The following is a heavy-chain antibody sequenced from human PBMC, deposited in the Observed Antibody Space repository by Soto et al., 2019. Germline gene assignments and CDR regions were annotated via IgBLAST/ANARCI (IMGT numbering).Heavy chain of an antibody. Sequence: QITLKESGPALVKPTQTLTLTCTFSGFSLSDTGVAVGWIRQPPGKALEWLALIYWDDDKRYSPSLKSRLTITKDPSRDQVVLTMTNVDPVDTATYYCAHRYGAGWFSYFDYWGQGTLVTVSS. J-gene: IGHJ4*02. CDR3: AHRYGAGWFSYFDY. D-gene: IGHD6-19*01. V-gene: IGHV2-5*02. CDR2: IYWDDDK. CDR1: GFSLSDTGVA.